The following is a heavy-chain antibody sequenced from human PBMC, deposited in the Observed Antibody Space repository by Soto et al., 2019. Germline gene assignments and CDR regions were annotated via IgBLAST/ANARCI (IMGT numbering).Heavy chain of an antibody. J-gene: IGHJ4*02. CDR2: FIPIFGTT. CDR3: AAGIAAAGTPPFDY. D-gene: IGHD6-13*01. Sequence: ASVKVSCKASGGTFSRYGISWVRQAPGHGLEWMGGFIPIFGTTNYAQKFQGRVTMTEDTSTGTAYMELSSLRSEDTAVYYCAAGIAAAGTPPFDYWGQGTLVTVSS. V-gene: IGHV1-69*06. CDR1: GGTFSRYG.